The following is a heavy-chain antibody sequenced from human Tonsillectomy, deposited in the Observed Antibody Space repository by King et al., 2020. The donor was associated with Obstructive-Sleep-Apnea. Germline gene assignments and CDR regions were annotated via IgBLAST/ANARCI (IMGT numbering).Heavy chain of an antibody. CDR1: GFTVSRNY. V-gene: IGHV3-53*04. CDR3: ARDSGGGYDILTGYAH. J-gene: IGHJ4*02. D-gene: IGHD3-9*01. CDR2: IHSGGDT. Sequence: EVQLVESGGGLVQPGGSLRLSCAASGFTVSRNYMSWVRQAPGKGLEWVSVIHSGGDTYYADSVKGRFTISRHNSKNTLYLQMNSLRAEDTAVYYCARDSGGGYDILTGYAHWGQGTLVTVSS.